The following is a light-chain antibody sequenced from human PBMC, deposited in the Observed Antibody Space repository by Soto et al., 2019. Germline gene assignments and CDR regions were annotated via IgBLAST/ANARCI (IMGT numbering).Light chain of an antibody. CDR1: QGISTD. CDR2: AAS. J-gene: IGKJ1*01. CDR3: QRYNSAPQT. V-gene: IGKV1-27*01. Sequence: DIQMTQSPSSLSASVGDRVTITCRASQGISTDVALYQQKPGRVPNLLIYAASTLQSGVPSRFSGSGSGTDFTLTISSLQPEDVATYYCQRYNSAPQTFGQGTKVEIK.